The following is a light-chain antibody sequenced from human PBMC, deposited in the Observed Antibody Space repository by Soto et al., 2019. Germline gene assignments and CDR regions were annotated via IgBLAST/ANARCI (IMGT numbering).Light chain of an antibody. V-gene: IGKV3-11*01. Sequence: ELVLTQYPATLSFSPGGRATLSCRASQSVSSSLAWYQQKLGQAPRLLIYEASDRATGIPARFSGSGSGTDFTLIISSLEPEDFAVYYCQQRSNWPWTFGQGTKVDIK. J-gene: IGKJ1*01. CDR3: QQRSNWPWT. CDR1: QSVSSS. CDR2: EAS.